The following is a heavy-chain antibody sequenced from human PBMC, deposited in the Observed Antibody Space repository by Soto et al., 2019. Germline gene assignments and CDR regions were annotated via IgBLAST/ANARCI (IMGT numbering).Heavy chain of an antibody. Sequence: QVQLVQSGAEVKKPGSSMKVSCKTSGGTFSSYTISWVRQDPGQGLEWMGRIIPILGIANYAQKFQGRVTITADKSTITAYMELSSLRSEDTAVYYCARDRCSGRSCYLYYYYMDVWGKGTTVTVSS. D-gene: IGHD2-15*01. CDR1: GGTFSSYT. V-gene: IGHV1-69*08. CDR3: ARDRCSGRSCYLYYYYMDV. CDR2: IIPILGIA. J-gene: IGHJ6*03.